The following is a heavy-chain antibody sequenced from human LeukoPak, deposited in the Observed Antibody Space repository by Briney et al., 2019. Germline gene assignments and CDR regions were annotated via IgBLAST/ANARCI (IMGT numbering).Heavy chain of an antibody. J-gene: IGHJ4*02. Sequence: PGGSLRPSCAASGFTFSSYAMSWVRQAPGKGLEWVSAISGSGGSTYYADSVKGRFTISRDNSKNTLYLQMNSLRAEDTAVYYCAKDMDSSGWFDYWGQGTLVTVSS. CDR2: ISGSGGST. D-gene: IGHD6-19*01. V-gene: IGHV3-23*01. CDR3: AKDMDSSGWFDY. CDR1: GFTFSSYA.